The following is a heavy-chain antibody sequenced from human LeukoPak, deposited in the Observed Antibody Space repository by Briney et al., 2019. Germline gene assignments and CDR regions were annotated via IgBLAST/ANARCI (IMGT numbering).Heavy chain of an antibody. CDR2: ISYDGSNK. Sequence: PGGSLRLSCAASGFTFSSYAMHWVRQAPGKGLEWVAVISYDGSNKYYADSVKGRFTISRDNSKNTLYLQMNSLRAEDTAVYYCATLEISWGQGTLVTVSS. J-gene: IGHJ5*02. V-gene: IGHV3-30-3*01. CDR3: ATLEIS. CDR1: GFTFSSYA.